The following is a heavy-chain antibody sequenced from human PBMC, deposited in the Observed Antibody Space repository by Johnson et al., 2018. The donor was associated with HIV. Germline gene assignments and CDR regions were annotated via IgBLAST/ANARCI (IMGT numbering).Heavy chain of an antibody. Sequence: VQLVESGGDVVRPGGSLRLFCAASGFTFSSYWMNWVRQAPGKGLEWVANIKQDGSEKYYVDSVKGRFTISRDNSKNTLYLQMHSLRAEDTAIYYCAKDPLVVPAATLDAFDIWGQGTMVTVSS. CDR1: GFTFSSYW. V-gene: IGHV3-7*03. D-gene: IGHD2-2*01. CDR3: AKDPLVVPAATLDAFDI. CDR2: IKQDGSEK. J-gene: IGHJ3*02.